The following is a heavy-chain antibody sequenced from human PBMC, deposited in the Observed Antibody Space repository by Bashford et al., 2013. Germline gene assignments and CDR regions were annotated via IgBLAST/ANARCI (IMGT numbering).Heavy chain of an antibody. V-gene: IGHV3-30*18. CDR2: ISYDGSNK. Sequence: VRQAPGKGLEWVAVISYDGSNKYYADSVKGRFTISRDISKNTLYLQMNSLRAEDTAVYYCAKDPRRYSGYDWRFDYWGQGTLVTVSS. D-gene: IGHD5-12*01. CDR3: AKDPRRYSGYDWRFDY. J-gene: IGHJ4*02.